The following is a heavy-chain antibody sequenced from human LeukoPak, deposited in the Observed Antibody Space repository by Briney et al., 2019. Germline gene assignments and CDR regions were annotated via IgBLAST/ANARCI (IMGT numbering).Heavy chain of an antibody. CDR2: ISGSGGST. CDR1: GFTFSSYA. CDR3: ARDMLGELYTKSDY. D-gene: IGHD3-10*02. V-gene: IGHV3-23*01. J-gene: IGHJ4*02. Sequence: GGSLRLSCAASGFTFSSYAMSWVRQAPGKGLEWVSAISGSGGSTYYADSVKGRFTISRDNAKNSLYLQMNSLRAEDTAVYYCARDMLGELYTKSDYWGQGTLVTVSS.